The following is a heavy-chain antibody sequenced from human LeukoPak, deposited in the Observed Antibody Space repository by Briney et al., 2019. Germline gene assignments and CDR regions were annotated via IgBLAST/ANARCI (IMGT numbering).Heavy chain of an antibody. CDR1: GGSISSSSYY. Sequence: SETLSLTCTVSGGSISSSSYYWGWIRQPPGKGREWIGSIYYSGSTYYNPSLKSRVTISVDTSKNQFSLKLSSVTAADTAVYYCAREAKYYESYGWFDPWGQGTLVTVSS. V-gene: IGHV4-39*07. J-gene: IGHJ5*02. D-gene: IGHD3-22*01. CDR2: IYYSGST. CDR3: AREAKYYESYGWFDP.